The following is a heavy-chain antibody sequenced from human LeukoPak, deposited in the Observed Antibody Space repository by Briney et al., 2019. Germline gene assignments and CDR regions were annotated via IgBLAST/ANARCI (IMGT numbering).Heavy chain of an antibody. V-gene: IGHV4-39*01. CDR3: TGMATISSADYYFDY. CDR2: IYYSGST. Sequence: SETLSLTCTVSGGSISSSSYYWGWIRQPPGKGLEWIGSIYYSGSTYYNPPLKSRVTISVDTSKNQFSLKLSSVTAADTAVYYCTGMATISSADYYFDYWGQGTLVTVSS. CDR1: GGSISSSSYY. D-gene: IGHD5-24*01. J-gene: IGHJ4*02.